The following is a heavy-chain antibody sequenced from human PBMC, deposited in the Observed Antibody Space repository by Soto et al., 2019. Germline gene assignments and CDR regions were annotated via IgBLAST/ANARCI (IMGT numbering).Heavy chain of an antibody. Sequence: QVQLVESGGGVGQPGRSLRLSCAASGFTFSSYAMHWVRQAPGKGLEWVAVISYDGGNKYYADSVKGRFTISRDNSKNTLYLQMNSLRAEDTAVNYCARVPGYDILTGYYNGHDAFDIWGQGTMVTVSS. J-gene: IGHJ3*02. V-gene: IGHV3-30-3*01. CDR3: ARVPGYDILTGYYNGHDAFDI. CDR1: GFTFSSYA. D-gene: IGHD3-9*01. CDR2: ISYDGGNK.